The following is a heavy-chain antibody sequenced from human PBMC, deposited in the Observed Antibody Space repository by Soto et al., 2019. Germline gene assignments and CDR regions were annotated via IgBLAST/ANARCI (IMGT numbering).Heavy chain of an antibody. V-gene: IGHV4-39*01. J-gene: IGHJ2*01. CDR1: TRLHC. D-gene: IGHD3-16*01. Sequence: TRLHCWGWIRQNPAKGLGWIGSVYYVANTYYTPSLESRFTISVDTAKKQLSLRLNSVTAADTARFYCVRQGYYYYRTRPDL. CDR2: VYYVANT. CDR3: VRQGYYYYRTRPDL.